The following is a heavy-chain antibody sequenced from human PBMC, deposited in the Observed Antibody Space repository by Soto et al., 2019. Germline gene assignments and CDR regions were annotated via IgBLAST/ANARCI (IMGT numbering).Heavy chain of an antibody. D-gene: IGHD3-22*01. Sequence: QVQLQESDPGLVKPSETLSLRCTVSDGSLSPNYWTWIRQAPGKGLEWIGYIYYAGTTTYNPSLKSRVSISIDTSKNEVSLKLASVTAADTAVYYCARLGAYYQALDSWGQGTLVTVSS. V-gene: IGHV4-59*08. J-gene: IGHJ4*02. CDR2: IYYAGTT. CDR3: ARLGAYYQALDS. CDR1: DGSLSPNY.